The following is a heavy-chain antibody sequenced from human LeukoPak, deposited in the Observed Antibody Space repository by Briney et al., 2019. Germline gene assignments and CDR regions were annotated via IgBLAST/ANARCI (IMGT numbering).Heavy chain of an antibody. Sequence: GGSLGLSCAASGFTFSSYAMSWVRQAPGKGLEWVSAISGSGGTTYCADSVKGRFTVSRDNSKNTLYLQMNSLRAEDTAVYYCATYYDFWSGYMYYFDYWGQGTLVTVSS. J-gene: IGHJ4*02. CDR2: ISGSGGTT. D-gene: IGHD3-3*01. CDR3: ATYYDFWSGYMYYFDY. V-gene: IGHV3-23*01. CDR1: GFTFSSYA.